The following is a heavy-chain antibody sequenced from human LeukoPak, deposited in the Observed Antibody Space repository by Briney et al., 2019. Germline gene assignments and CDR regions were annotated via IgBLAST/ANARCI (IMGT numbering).Heavy chain of an antibody. J-gene: IGHJ4*02. CDR2: ISITGRTV. V-gene: IGHV3-48*03. CDR3: ATGPMVAVSGSDY. CDR1: GFTFSTYE. D-gene: IGHD6-19*01. Sequence: GGSLRLSCAASGFTFSTYEMKWVRQAPGKGLEWLSYISITGRTVYYADSVKGRFTISRDNAKNSLYLQMNNLRAEDTAVYYCATGPMVAVSGSDYWGQGTLVTVSS.